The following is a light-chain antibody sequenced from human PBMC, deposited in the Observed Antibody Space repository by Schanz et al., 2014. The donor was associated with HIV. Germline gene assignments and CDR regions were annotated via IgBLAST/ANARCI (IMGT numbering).Light chain of an antibody. V-gene: IGLV2-14*03. CDR1: SNDVGGYNY. Sequence: QSALTQPAFVSGSPGQSITISCTGSSNDVGGYNYVSWYQQHPGKAPKLMIYDVNKRPSGVSNRFSGSKSGNTASLTISGLQAEDEADYYCVSYRSSSTYVFGTGTKLTVL. CDR2: DVN. CDR3: VSYRSSSTYV. J-gene: IGLJ1*01.